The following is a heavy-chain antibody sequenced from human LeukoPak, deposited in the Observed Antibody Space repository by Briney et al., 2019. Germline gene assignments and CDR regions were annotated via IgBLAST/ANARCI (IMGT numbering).Heavy chain of an antibody. D-gene: IGHD6-6*01. CDR3: ARHTYSSSDWFDP. J-gene: IGHJ5*02. Sequence: SETLSLTCTVSGGSISSYYWSWIRQPPGKGLGWIGYIYTSGSTNYNPSLKSRVTISVDTSKNQFSLKLSSVTAADTAVYYCARHTYSSSDWFDPWGQGTLVTVSS. CDR1: GGSISSYY. CDR2: IYTSGST. V-gene: IGHV4-4*09.